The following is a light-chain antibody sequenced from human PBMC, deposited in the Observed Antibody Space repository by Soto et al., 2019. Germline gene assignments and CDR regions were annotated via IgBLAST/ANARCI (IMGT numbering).Light chain of an antibody. J-gene: IGKJ4*01. CDR2: GAS. CDR3: QQYNNWPRVT. V-gene: IGKV3-15*01. Sequence: EIVLTQSPATLSLSPGERATLSCRASQSVSSTLAWYQQKPGQAPRLLIYGASTRATGIPARFSGSGSGTEFSLTISSLQSEDFAVYYCQQYNNWPRVTFGGGTKVDIK. CDR1: QSVSST.